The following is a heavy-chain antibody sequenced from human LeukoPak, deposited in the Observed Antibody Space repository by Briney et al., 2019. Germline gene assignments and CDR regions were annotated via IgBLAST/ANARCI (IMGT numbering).Heavy chain of an antibody. CDR2: INGDGSWT. J-gene: IGHJ4*02. V-gene: IGHV3-74*01. CDR3: VSFYETY. CDR1: GNYW. Sequence: GGSLSLSCAVSGNYWMHWVRQAPGKGLVWVSHINGDGSWTTYADSVKGRFTISKDNAKNTVYLQMNNLRAEDTAVYYCVSFYETYWGRGTLVTVSS. D-gene: IGHD2-2*01.